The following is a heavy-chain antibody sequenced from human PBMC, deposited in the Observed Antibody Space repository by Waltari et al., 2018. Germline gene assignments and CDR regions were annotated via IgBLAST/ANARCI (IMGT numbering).Heavy chain of an antibody. CDR3: ARARDEHTAMVFFDL. CDR2: TYPPGSS. Sequence: DVQLAESGGGLVHPGGSLRLSCAASGFTVSSTHMSWVRQSPGKGLEWVSVTYPPGSSYNADAVEGRFSISRDISQNTVHLQMNNLRLEDTAIYYCARARDEHTAMVFFDLWGQGTVVTVSS. V-gene: IGHV3-66*02. CDR1: GFTVSSTH. D-gene: IGHD5-18*01. J-gene: IGHJ4*02.